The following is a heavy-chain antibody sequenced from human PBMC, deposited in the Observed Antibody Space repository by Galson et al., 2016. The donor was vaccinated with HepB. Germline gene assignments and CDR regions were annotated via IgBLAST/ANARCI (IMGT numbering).Heavy chain of an antibody. CDR1: GFTFSNHG. CDR2: ISSSSTYT. Sequence: SLRLSCAASGFTFSNHGMVWVRQAPGKGLKWVSSISSSSTYTYYADSVKGRFTISRDNSKNTLLLQMNNLRAEDTAIYYCAKIQETGKWVFDYWGQGTLVTVSS. J-gene: IGHJ4*02. D-gene: IGHD3-9*01. CDR3: AKIQETGKWVFDY. V-gene: IGHV3-23*01.